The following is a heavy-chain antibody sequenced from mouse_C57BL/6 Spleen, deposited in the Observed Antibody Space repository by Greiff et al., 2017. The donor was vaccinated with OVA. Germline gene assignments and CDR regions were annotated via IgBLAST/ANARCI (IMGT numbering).Heavy chain of an antibody. CDR2: INHNNGGT. J-gene: IGHJ3*01. V-gene: IGHV1-18*01. CDR1: GYTFTDYN. CDR3: ARRGYGSSYGFAY. Sequence: EVQQQSGPELVKPGASVKIPCKASGYTFTDYNMDWVKQSHGKSLEWIGDINHNNGGTIYNQKFKGKATLTVDKSSSTAYMELRSLTSEDTAVYYCARRGYGSSYGFAYWGQGTLVTVSA. D-gene: IGHD1-1*01.